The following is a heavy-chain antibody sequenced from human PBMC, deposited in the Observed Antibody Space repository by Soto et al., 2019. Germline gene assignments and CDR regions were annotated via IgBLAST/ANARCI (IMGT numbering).Heavy chain of an antibody. CDR3: ARRDAVAGLHY. J-gene: IGHJ4*02. CDR1: GFTFSSYW. Sequence: EVQLVESGGGLVQPGGSLRVSCAASGFTFSSYWMHWVRQAPGKGLVWVSRINSDGSSTSYADSVKGRFTISRDNAKNRLDLQMNSLRAEDTAIYYCARRDAVAGLHYWGQGTLVSDS. D-gene: IGHD6-19*01. V-gene: IGHV3-74*01. CDR2: INSDGSST.